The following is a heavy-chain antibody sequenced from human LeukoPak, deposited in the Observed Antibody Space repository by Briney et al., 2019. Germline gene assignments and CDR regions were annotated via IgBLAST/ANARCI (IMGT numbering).Heavy chain of an antibody. CDR2: ISYDGSNK. Sequence: PGGSLRLSCAASGVTFSSYWMNWVRQAPGKGLEWVAIISYDGSNKYYADSVKGRFTISRDNSQSTLFLQMDSLRSEDTALYYCARDVALGYCSRTSCFPDAMDVWGQGTTVTVSS. CDR1: GVTFSSYW. J-gene: IGHJ6*02. CDR3: ARDVALGYCSRTSCFPDAMDV. D-gene: IGHD2-2*01. V-gene: IGHV3-30-3*01.